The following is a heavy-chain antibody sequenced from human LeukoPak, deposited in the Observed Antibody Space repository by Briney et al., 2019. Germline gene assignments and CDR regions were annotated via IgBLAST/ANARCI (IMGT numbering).Heavy chain of an antibody. CDR2: IYTSGST. D-gene: IGHD2-2*01. J-gene: IGHJ6*03. Sequence: SETLSLTCTVSGGSISSYYWSWIRQPAGKGLEWIGRIYTSGSTDYNPSLKSRVTMSVDTSKNQFSLKLSSVTAADTAVYYCARDPDGRCSSTSCLGGLYYYYYMDVWGKGTTVTVSS. CDR1: GGSISSYY. CDR3: ARDPDGRCSSTSCLGGLYYYYYMDV. V-gene: IGHV4-4*07.